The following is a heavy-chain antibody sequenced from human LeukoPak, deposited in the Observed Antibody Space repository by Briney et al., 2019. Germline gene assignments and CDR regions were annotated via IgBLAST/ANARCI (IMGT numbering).Heavy chain of an antibody. CDR3: ARDCSGGSCYGAFDI. CDR1: GGSISSSSYY. J-gene: IGHJ3*02. Sequence: SETLSLTCTVSGGSISSSSYYWGWIRQPPGKGLEWIGSINYDGSTYYNPSLKSRITISVDTSENRFSLKLSSVTATDTAVYYCARDCSGGSCYGAFDIWGQGTMVTVSS. D-gene: IGHD2-15*01. V-gene: IGHV4-39*07. CDR2: INYDGST.